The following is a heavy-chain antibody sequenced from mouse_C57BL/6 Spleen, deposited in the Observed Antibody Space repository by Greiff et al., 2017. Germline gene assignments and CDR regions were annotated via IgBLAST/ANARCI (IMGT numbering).Heavy chain of an antibody. CDR1: GYTFTSYW. D-gene: IGHD1-1*01. Sequence: QVQLQQPGAELVRPGTSVKLSCKASGYTFTSYWMHWVKQRPGQGLEWIGVIDPSDSYTNYNQKFKGKATLAVDTSSSTADMQHSSLTSVDSAVYYCAIITTVVATKGDYWGQGTTLTVSS. CDR2: IDPSDSYT. J-gene: IGHJ2*01. CDR3: AIITTVVATKGDY. V-gene: IGHV1-59*01.